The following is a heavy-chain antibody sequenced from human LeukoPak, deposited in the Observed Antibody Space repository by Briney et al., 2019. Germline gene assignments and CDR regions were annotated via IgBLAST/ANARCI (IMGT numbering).Heavy chain of an antibody. CDR1: GYSFTDYY. CDR2: INPNSGGT. Sequence: GASVKVSCKTSGYSFTDYYMYWVRQAPGQGLEWMGWINPNSGGTSSAQKFQGRVTMTRDTSITTVYMEVNWLTSDDTAIYYCARADRLHGGPYLIGPWGQGTLVTVSS. J-gene: IGHJ5*02. V-gene: IGHV1-2*02. CDR3: ARADRLHGGPYLIGP. D-gene: IGHD2-21*01.